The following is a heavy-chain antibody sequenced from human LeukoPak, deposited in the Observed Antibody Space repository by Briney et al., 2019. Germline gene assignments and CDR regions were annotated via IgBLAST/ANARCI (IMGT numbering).Heavy chain of an antibody. V-gene: IGHV4-59*12. D-gene: IGHD3-3*01. J-gene: IGHJ4*02. Sequence: PSETLSLTCTVSGGSISSYYWSWIRQPPGKGLEWIGYIYYSGSTNYNPSLKSRVTISVDTSKNQFSLKLSSVTAADTAVYYCARDPGVVTPGYWGQGTLVTVSS. CDR3: ARDPGVVTPGY. CDR1: GGSISSYY. CDR2: IYYSGST.